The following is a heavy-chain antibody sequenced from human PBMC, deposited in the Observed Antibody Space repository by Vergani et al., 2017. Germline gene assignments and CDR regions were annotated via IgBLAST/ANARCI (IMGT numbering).Heavy chain of an antibody. CDR3: ARVNTETNGHLYYYYYMDV. CDR1: SGSFTSYH. V-gene: IGHV4-34*01. CDR2: IDHTGRP. Sequence: QVQLQQWGGGLLKPSETLSLTCVVNSGSFTSYHWTWIRQSPGEGLEWVGDIDHTGRPDYNPALKSRLTSSVDKSRKQFSLTLNSVTATDTAIYFCARVNTETNGHLYYYYYMDVWGQGTAVTVS. J-gene: IGHJ6*03. D-gene: IGHD4-11*01.